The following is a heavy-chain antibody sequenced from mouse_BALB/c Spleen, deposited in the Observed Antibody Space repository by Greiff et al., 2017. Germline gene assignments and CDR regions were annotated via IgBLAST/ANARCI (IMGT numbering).Heavy chain of an antibody. CDR3: ARGDSTMIIPFAY. CDR1: GFNIKDTY. Sequence: EVQLQQSGAELVKPGASVKLSCTASGFNIKDTYMHWVKQRPEQGLEWIGRIDPANGNTKYDPKFQGKATITADTSSNTAYLQLSSLTSEDTAVYYCARGDSTMIIPFAYWGQGTLVTVSA. CDR2: IDPANGNT. V-gene: IGHV14-3*02. D-gene: IGHD2-4*01. J-gene: IGHJ3*01.